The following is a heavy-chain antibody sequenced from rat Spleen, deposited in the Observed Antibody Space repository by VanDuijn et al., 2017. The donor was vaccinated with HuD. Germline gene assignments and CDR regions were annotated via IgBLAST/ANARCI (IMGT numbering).Heavy chain of an antibody. D-gene: IGHD4-1*01. CDR1: GFTFSNYD. CDR3: TTYGGLRNWFAY. CDR2: ISPSGGST. Sequence: EVQLVESGGGLVQPGRSLKLSCAASGFTFSNYDMAWVRQAPTKGLEWVASISPSGGSTYYRDSAKGRFTVSRDDAKSTLYLQMDSLRSEDTATYYCTTYGGLRNWFAYWGQGTLVTVSS. J-gene: IGHJ3*01. V-gene: IGHV5-27*01.